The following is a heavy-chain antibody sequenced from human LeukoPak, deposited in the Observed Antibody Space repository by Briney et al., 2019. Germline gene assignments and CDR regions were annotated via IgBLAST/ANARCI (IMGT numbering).Heavy chain of an antibody. CDR1: GGSISGYY. J-gene: IGHJ5*02. CDR3: ARGGYYGSGNDFRFDP. Sequence: PSETLSLTCTVSGGSISGYYWTWIRQPPGKGLEWIGYIYYTGSTNYNPSLKSRVTISVETSKNQFSLKLKSVTAADTAVYYCARGGYYGSGNDFRFDPWGQGTLVTVSS. D-gene: IGHD3-10*01. V-gene: IGHV4-59*01. CDR2: IYYTGST.